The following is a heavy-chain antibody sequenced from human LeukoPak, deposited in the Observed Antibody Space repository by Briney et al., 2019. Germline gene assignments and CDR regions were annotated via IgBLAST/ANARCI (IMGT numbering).Heavy chain of an antibody. J-gene: IGHJ6*03. CDR3: ARGGAVSYYYYMDV. D-gene: IGHD5/OR15-5a*01. CDR2: MNPNSGNT. V-gene: IGHV1-8*03. CDR1: GYTFTSYD. Sequence: GASVKVSCKASGYTFTSYDINWVRQATGQGLEWMGWMNPNSGNTGYAQKFQGRVTITRNTSISTAYMELSSLRSEDTAVYYCARGGAVSYYYYMDVWGKGTTVTVSS.